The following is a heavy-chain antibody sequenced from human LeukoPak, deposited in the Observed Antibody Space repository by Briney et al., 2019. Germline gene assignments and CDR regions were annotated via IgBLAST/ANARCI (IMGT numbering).Heavy chain of an antibody. CDR2: IYSGGST. J-gene: IGHJ4*02. CDR1: GFTVSSNY. D-gene: IGHD6-19*01. Sequence: GGSLRLPCAASGFTVSSNYMSWVRQAPGKGLEWVSVIYSGGSTYYADSVKGRFTISRHNSKNTLYLQMNSLRAEDTAVYYCAREDSSGWYRDFDYWGQGTLVTVSS. CDR3: AREDSSGWYRDFDY. V-gene: IGHV3-53*04.